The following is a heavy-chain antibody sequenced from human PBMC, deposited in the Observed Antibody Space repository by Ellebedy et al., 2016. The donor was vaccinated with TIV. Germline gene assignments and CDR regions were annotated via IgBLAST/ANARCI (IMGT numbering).Heavy chain of an antibody. CDR3: ASVYYPGYYYYGMDV. CDR1: GYTFTNYY. Sequence: ASVKVSCKASGYTFTNYYIHWVRQAPGQGLEWMGVINPRGGTTSYAQKFQGRVTMTRDTSTSTVYMELSSLKSEDTAVYYCASVYYPGYYYYGMDVWGQGTTVTVSS. D-gene: IGHD2-8*01. CDR2: INPRGGTT. V-gene: IGHV1-46*01. J-gene: IGHJ6*02.